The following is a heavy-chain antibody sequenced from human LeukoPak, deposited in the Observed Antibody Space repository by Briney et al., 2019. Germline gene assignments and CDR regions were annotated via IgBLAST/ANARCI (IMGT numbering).Heavy chain of an antibody. CDR1: GFTFSSYA. CDR3: AREGGYSSGWYYFDY. J-gene: IGHJ4*02. CDR2: ISGGSGST. D-gene: IGHD6-19*01. Sequence: GGSLRLSCAASGFTFSSYAMSWVRQAPGKGLAWVSTISGGSGSTYCADSVKGRFTISRDNSKNTLYLQMNSLRDEDTAVYYCAREGGYSSGWYYFDYWGQGTLVTVSS. V-gene: IGHV3-23*01.